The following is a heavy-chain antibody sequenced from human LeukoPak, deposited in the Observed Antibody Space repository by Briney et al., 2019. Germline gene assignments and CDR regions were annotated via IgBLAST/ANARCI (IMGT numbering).Heavy chain of an antibody. CDR2: ISGSGGST. V-gene: IGHV3-23*01. CDR1: GFTFSSYA. Sequence: GGSLRLSCAASGFTFSSYAMSWVRQAPGKGLEWVSAISGSGGSTYYADSVKGRFTISRDNSKNTLHLQMNSLRAEDTAVYYCAKAGSSGWSHMATYAFDIWGQGTMVTVSS. D-gene: IGHD6-19*01. CDR3: AKAGSSGWSHMATYAFDI. J-gene: IGHJ3*02.